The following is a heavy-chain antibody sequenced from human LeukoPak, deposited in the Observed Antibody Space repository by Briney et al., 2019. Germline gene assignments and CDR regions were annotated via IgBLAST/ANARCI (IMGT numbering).Heavy chain of an antibody. J-gene: IGHJ4*01. Sequence: SETLSLTCTVSGGSISSYYWSWIRQSPGKGLEWIGYIHYSGSTNYNPSLKSRVTISVDTSNNRFSLKLDSMTAADAAIYYCARGSNTNMASYWGQGTLVTVSS. D-gene: IGHD5-18*01. CDR2: IHYSGST. CDR3: ARGSNTNMASY. V-gene: IGHV4-59*01. CDR1: GGSISSYY.